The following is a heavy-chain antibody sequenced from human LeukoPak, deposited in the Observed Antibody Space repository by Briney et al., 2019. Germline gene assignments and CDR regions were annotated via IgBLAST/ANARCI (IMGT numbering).Heavy chain of an antibody. J-gene: IGHJ6*03. CDR1: GASISSGGYS. V-gene: IGHV4-30-4*07. CDR3: ARIYGSGSYLMGHYYYMDV. CDR2: IYYSGST. Sequence: SETLSLTCAVSGASISSGGYSWSWIRQPPGKGLEWIAYIYYSGSTYYNPSLKSRVTISVDTSKNQFSLKLSSVTAADTAVYYCARIYGSGSYLMGHYYYMDVWGKGTTVTVSS. D-gene: IGHD3-10*01.